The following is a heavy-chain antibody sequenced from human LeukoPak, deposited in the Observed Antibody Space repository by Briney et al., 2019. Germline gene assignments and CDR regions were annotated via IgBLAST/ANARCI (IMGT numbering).Heavy chain of an antibody. CDR2: INPSGDST. V-gene: IGHV1-46*01. CDR1: GYTFTNYY. D-gene: IGHD3-9*01. J-gene: IGHJ4*02. CDR3: ARGRGYFDWLDSYDY. Sequence: RASVKVSCKASGYTFTNYYIHWVRQAPGQGLEWMGRINPSGDSTNYAQKFQGRVTMTRDTSTSTVYMELSSLRSEDTAVYYCARGRGYFDWLDSYDYWGQGTLVTVSS.